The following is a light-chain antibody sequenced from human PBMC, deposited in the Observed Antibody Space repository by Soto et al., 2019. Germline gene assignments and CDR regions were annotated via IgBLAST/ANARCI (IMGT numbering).Light chain of an antibody. Sequence: EIVLTQSPGTLSLSPGERATLSCRASQSVSSSYLAWYQQKPGQAPRLLIYGASSRATGIPDRFSGSGSWTDVTLTISRLEPEDFAVYYCQQYGSSPGGTFGQGTKVEIK. CDR1: QSVSSSY. CDR3: QQYGSSPGGT. CDR2: GAS. V-gene: IGKV3-20*01. J-gene: IGKJ1*01.